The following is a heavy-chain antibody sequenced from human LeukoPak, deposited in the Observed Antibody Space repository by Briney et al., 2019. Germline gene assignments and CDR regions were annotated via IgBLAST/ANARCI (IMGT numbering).Heavy chain of an antibody. CDR2: IIPIFGTA. V-gene: IGHV1-69*01. D-gene: IGHD6-13*01. CDR3: ARDGARYSSSPTNFDY. J-gene: IGHJ4*02. Sequence: SVKVSCKASGGTFSSYAISWVRQAPGQGLEWMGGIIPIFGTANYAQKFQGRATITADESTSTAYMELSSLRSEDTAVYYCARDGARYSSSPTNFDYWGQGTLVTVSS. CDR1: GGTFSSYA.